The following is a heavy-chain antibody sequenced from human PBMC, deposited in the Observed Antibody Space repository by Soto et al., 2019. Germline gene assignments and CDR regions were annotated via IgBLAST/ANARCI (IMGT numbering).Heavy chain of an antibody. CDR3: AHSELFYFDY. J-gene: IGHJ4*02. CDR1: GFTFSSYA. Sequence: EVQLLESGGGLVQPGGSLRLSCAASGFTFSSYAMRWVRQAPGKGLEWVSAISGSGGSTYNADCVKGRFTISRDNSMNTLYLQMNSLRAEDTAVYYCAHSELFYFDYWGQGTLVTVSS. D-gene: IGHD1-26*01. CDR2: ISGSGGST. V-gene: IGHV3-23*01.